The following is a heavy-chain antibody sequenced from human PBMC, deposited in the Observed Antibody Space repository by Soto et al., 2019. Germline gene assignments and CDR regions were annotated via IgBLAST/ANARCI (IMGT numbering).Heavy chain of an antibody. CDR3: ARHGVAAAGTRYGMDV. CDR2: IYYSGSA. J-gene: IGHJ6*02. CDR1: GGSTSSSSYY. D-gene: IGHD6-13*01. Sequence: PSETLSLTCTVSGGSTSSSSYYWGWIRQPPGKGLEWIGSIYYSGSAYYNPSLKSRVTISVDTSKSQFSLKLSSVTAADTAVYYCARHGVAAAGTRYGMDVWGQGTTVTVSS. V-gene: IGHV4-39*01.